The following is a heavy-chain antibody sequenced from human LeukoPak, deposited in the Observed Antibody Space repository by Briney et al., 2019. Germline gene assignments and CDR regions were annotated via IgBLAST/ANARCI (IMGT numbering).Heavy chain of an antibody. Sequence: TXSSYAXXXVRQAPGKGLXXVSAISGSGGSTYYADSVKGRFTISRDNSKKTPYLQMNSLRAEDTAVYYCAKDGLIAAAANYFDYWGQGTLVTVSS. J-gene: IGHJ4*02. V-gene: IGHV3-23*01. D-gene: IGHD6-13*01. CDR3: AKDGLIAAAANYFDY. CDR2: ISGSGGST. CDR1: TXSSYA.